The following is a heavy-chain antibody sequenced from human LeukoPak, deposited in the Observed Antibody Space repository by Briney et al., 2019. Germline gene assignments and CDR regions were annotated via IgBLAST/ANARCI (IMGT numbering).Heavy chain of an antibody. CDR3: AKRRTTVITMDYFDY. D-gene: IGHD4-17*01. CDR2: RSGGAGTP. Sequence: PGWSLRGSCAASGFTFRRYAMSWVRQAPWKGLDWTSGRSGGAGTPYSADSLKGGFTYSRDNSKRTIYLRRTSLIADDTAVYYGAKRRTTVITMDYFDYWIQGTLVTVSS. V-gene: IGHV3-23*01. J-gene: IGHJ4*02. CDR1: GFTFRRYA.